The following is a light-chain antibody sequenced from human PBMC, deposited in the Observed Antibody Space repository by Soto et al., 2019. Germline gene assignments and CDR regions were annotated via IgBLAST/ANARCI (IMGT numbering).Light chain of an antibody. Sequence: EIVLTQSPGTLSLSPGERATLSCRASHLISSNYLAWYRQQPGQAPRLLIYGASSRATGIPDRFSGGGSGTDFTLTISGLEPEDFAVYYCQQYGDSPQTFGQGTKVDIK. CDR2: GAS. CDR3: QQYGDSPQT. J-gene: IGKJ2*01. CDR1: HLISSNY. V-gene: IGKV3-20*01.